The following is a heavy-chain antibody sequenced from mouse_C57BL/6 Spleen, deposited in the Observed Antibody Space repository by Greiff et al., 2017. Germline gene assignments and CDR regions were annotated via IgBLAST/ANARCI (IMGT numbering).Heavy chain of an antibody. CDR3: ARDDYGSSYAWFAY. CDR1: GYAFSSSW. Sequence: VQLQQSGPELVKPGASVKISCKASGYAFSSSWMNWVKQRPGKGLEWIGRIYPGDGDTNYNGKFKGKATLTADKSSSTAYMQLSSLTSEDSAVYFCARDDYGSSYAWFAYWGQGTLVTVSA. V-gene: IGHV1-82*01. CDR2: IYPGDGDT. D-gene: IGHD1-1*01. J-gene: IGHJ3*01.